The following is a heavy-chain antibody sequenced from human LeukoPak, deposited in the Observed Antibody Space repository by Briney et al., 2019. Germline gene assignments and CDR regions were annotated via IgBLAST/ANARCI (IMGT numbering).Heavy chain of an antibody. CDR1: GFTFYDYA. CDR2: ISWNSGSI. D-gene: IGHD3-22*01. J-gene: IGHJ4*02. V-gene: IGHV3-9*01. CDR3: AKDVADSSGYGLDY. Sequence: PGRSLRLSCAASGFTFYDYAMHWVRHAPGKGLEWVSGISWNSGSIGYADSVKGRFTISRDNAKNSLYLQMNSLRAEDTALYYCAKDVADSSGYGLDYWGQGTLVTVSS.